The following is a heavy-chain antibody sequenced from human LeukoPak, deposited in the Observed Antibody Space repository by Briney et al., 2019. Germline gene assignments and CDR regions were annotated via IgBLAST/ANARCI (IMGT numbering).Heavy chain of an antibody. Sequence: GGSLRLSCAGSGWMHWVRQVPGKGLVWVSGINHVGTATYYADSVKGRFTISRDNAKNTLYLQMNSLRAEDTAVYYCAKGSKGVVITRDYYMDVWGKGTTVTISS. V-gene: IGHV3-74*01. CDR3: AKGSKGVVITRDYYMDV. D-gene: IGHD3-3*01. CDR1: GW. CDR2: INHVGTAT. J-gene: IGHJ6*03.